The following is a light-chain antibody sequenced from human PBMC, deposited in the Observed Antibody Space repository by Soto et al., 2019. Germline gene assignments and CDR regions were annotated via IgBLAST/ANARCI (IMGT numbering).Light chain of an antibody. CDR3: QEYSSSLYT. V-gene: IGKV3-20*01. Sequence: EIVLTQSPGTLSLSPGERVTLSCRVSQSVSSNYLAWYQHKPGQAPRLIIYGASARATGIPDRFSGSGSGTDFTLTISRLEPEDFAVYYCQEYSSSLYTFGQGTKLEIK. CDR1: QSVSSNY. CDR2: GAS. J-gene: IGKJ2*01.